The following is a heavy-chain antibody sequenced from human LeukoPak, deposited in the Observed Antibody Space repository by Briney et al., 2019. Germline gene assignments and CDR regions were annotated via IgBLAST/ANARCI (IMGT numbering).Heavy chain of an antibody. J-gene: IGHJ6*02. V-gene: IGHV3-49*04. CDR3: TRVIRSSSRPPPPHHYYYYGMAV. D-gene: IGHD6-6*01. CDR2: IRSKAYGGTT. Sequence: GGSLRLSCTASGFTFGDYAMSWVRQAPGKGLEWVGFIRSKAYGGTTEYAASVKGRFTISRDDSKSIAYLQMNSLKTEDTAVYYCTRVIRSSSRPPPPHHYYYYGMAVWGQGTTVTVSS. CDR1: GFTFGDYA.